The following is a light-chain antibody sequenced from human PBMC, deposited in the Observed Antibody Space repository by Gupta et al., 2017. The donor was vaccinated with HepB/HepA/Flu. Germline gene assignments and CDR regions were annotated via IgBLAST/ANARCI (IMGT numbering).Light chain of an antibody. CDR3: QQYNAYPWT. CDR1: EGIGDW. Sequence: DIQMSQSPSTLSASVGDRVTITCRASEGIGDWVAWYQQKPGNAPKPLIYRAASLETGVPSRFSGSRSGTEFTLTISSLQPDDFAVYYCQQYNAYPWTFGLGTKVDFK. CDR2: RAA. J-gene: IGKJ1*01. V-gene: IGKV1-5*03.